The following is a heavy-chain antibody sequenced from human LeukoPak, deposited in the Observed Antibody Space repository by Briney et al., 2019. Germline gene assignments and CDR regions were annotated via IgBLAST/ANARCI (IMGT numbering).Heavy chain of an antibody. CDR2: ISGSDLST. D-gene: IGHD3-3*01. Sequence: GGTLRLSCAASGFTFSSYGMSWVRQAPGKGLEWVSVISGSDLSTYYADSVKGRFTISRDNSKNTLYLQMNSMRAEETDIYYCAKGGGTYSNFWSGYSFGYWGQGTLVTVSS. CDR1: GFTFSSYG. V-gene: IGHV3-23*01. J-gene: IGHJ4*02. CDR3: AKGGGTYSNFWSGYSFGY.